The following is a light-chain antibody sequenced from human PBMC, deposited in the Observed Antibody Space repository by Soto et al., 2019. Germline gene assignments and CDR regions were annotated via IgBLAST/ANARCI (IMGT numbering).Light chain of an antibody. CDR1: SSNIGSKT. CDR2: SNY. V-gene: IGLV1-44*01. Sequence: SVVPQPPSASGTPGQRVTFSCSGSSSNIGSKTVNWYQQLPGTAPKLLIYSNYQRPSGVPDRFSGSKSGTSASLAISGLQSEDEADYYCSAWDASLNGYVFGTGTKVTVL. J-gene: IGLJ1*01. CDR3: SAWDASLNGYV.